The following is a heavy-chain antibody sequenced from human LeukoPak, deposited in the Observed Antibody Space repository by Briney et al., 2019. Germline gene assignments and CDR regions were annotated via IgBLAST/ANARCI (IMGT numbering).Heavy chain of an antibody. CDR3: ATSQCGSDCYLAGDY. Sequence: SETLSLTCTVSGGSINDFYWSWIRQHPGKGLEWIGYIYYTGITNYNPSLKSRVTISVDTSKNQFSLNLNSVTAADTAVYYCATSQCGSDCYLAGDYWGQGTLVTVSS. CDR2: IYYTGIT. D-gene: IGHD2-21*02. V-gene: IGHV4-59*01. J-gene: IGHJ4*02. CDR1: GGSINDFY.